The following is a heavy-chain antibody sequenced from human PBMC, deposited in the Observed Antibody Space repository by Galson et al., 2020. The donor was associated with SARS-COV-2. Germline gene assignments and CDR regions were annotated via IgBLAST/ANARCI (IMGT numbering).Heavy chain of an antibody. CDR2: MSYDGTKE. CDR1: EGSTSAKHA. J-gene: IGHJ4*02. V-gene: IGHV3-30*04. CDR3: ARDIYFDFWSGALNN. Sequence: GESLKISCVASEGSTSAKHAIHWVRQAPGKGLEWVAVMSYDGTKEDYSDSVKGRFIVSRDNSQNTLYLQMNNLRFSDTAIYYCARDIYFDFWSGALNNWGQGTLVTVSS. D-gene: IGHD3-3*01.